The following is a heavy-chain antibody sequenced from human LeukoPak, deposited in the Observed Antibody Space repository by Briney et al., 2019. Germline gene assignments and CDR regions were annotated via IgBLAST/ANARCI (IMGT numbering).Heavy chain of an antibody. Sequence: GRSLRLSCAASGFTFSSYAMHWVRQAPGKGLEWVAVISYDGSNKYYADSVKGRFTISRDNSKNTLYLQMNSLRAEDTAVYYCARGRGYDYYYYGVDVWGQGTTVTVSS. D-gene: IGHD5-12*01. CDR2: ISYDGSNK. J-gene: IGHJ6*02. V-gene: IGHV3-30-3*01. CDR3: ARGRGYDYYYYGVDV. CDR1: GFTFSSYA.